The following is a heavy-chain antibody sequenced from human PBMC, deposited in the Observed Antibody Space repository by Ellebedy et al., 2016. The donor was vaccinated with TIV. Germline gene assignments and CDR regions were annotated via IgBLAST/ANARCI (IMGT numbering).Heavy chain of an antibody. Sequence: GGSLRLSCAVSGFTFSSYGLHWVRQASGKGLEWVAVIASDGSNKYYADSVKGRFTISRDNSQNTLYLQMNILRPEDTAIYYCASPYPEDRYSSGWFDYWGQGTLVTVSS. V-gene: IGHV3-30*03. CDR3: ASPYPEDRYSSGWFDY. J-gene: IGHJ4*02. CDR1: GFTFSSYG. D-gene: IGHD6-19*01. CDR2: IASDGSNK.